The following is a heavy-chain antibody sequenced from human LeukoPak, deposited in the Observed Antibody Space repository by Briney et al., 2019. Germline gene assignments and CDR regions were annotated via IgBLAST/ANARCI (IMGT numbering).Heavy chain of an antibody. CDR2: INPSGGST. J-gene: IGHJ4*02. CDR3: ARDRAGGGYVGGFDY. CDR1: GYTFTTYY. D-gene: IGHD5-12*01. Sequence: ASAKVSCKASGYTFTTYYMHWVRQAPGQGPEGVGVINPSGGSTSYAQKFQGRVIMTRDTTTSTVYMELSSLRSEDTAVYYCARDRAGGGYVGGFDYWGQGTLVTVSS. V-gene: IGHV1-46*01.